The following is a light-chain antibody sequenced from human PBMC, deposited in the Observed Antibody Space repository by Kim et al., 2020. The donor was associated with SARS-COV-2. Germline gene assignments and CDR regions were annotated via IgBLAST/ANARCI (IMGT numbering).Light chain of an antibody. Sequence: LGQPVSITCQGDSLRSYYTSSYHQKPRQAAVLLIYGKNDRPSGTPGRFSGSSSGNTASLTITGAQAEDAADYYGNSRDSSGNHPVVFGGGTQLTVL. CDR2: GKN. J-gene: IGLJ2*01. CDR1: SLRSYY. CDR3: NSRDSSGNHPVV. V-gene: IGLV3-19*01.